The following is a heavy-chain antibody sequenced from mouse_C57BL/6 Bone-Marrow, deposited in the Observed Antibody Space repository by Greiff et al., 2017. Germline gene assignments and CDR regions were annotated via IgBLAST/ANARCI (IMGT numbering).Heavy chain of an antibody. CDR1: GFNIKDDY. J-gene: IGHJ3*01. V-gene: IGHV14-4*01. Sequence: VQLQQSGAELVRPGASVKLSCTASGFNIKDDYMHWVKQRPEQGLEWIGWIDPENGDTEYASKFQGKATITADTSSNTAYLQLSSLTSEDTAVYFCEKSKNWDSWFAYWGQGTLVTVSA. CDR3: EKSKNWDSWFAY. D-gene: IGHD4-1*01. CDR2: IDPENGDT.